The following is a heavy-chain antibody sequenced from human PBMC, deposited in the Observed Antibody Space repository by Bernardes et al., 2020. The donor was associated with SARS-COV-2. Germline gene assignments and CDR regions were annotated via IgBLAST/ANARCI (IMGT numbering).Heavy chain of an antibody. Sequence: ASVKVSCKVSGYTLTELSMHWVRQAPGKGLEWMGGFDPEDGETIYAQKFQGRVTMTEDTSTDTAYMELSSLRSEDTAVYYCATLWRPYDSSGYYYVRGDWFDPWGQGTLVTVSS. CDR1: GYTLTELS. D-gene: IGHD3-22*01. CDR3: ATLWRPYDSSGYYYVRGDWFDP. CDR2: FDPEDGET. J-gene: IGHJ5*02. V-gene: IGHV1-24*01.